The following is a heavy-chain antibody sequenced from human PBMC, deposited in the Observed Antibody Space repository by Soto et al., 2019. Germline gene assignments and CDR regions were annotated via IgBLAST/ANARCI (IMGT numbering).Heavy chain of an antibody. D-gene: IGHD7-27*01. CDR1: GYDFSTYW. J-gene: IGHJ4*02. CDR2: IYPRDSDT. Sequence: GESLKISCKGSGYDFSTYWIAWVRQKPGQGLEWMGIIYPRDSDTKYSPSFQGQATISVDESSNTASLQWNSLKASDTAIYYCARGINWGSTYFDYWGPGTRVTVS. V-gene: IGHV5-51*01. CDR3: ARGINWGSTYFDY.